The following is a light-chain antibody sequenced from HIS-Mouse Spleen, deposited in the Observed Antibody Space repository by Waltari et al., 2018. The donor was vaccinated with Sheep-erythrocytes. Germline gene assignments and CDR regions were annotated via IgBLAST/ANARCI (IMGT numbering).Light chain of an antibody. CDR2: EGS. CDR1: SSDVGSYTL. CDR3: CSYAGSSTWV. J-gene: IGLJ2*01. V-gene: IGLV2-23*01. Sequence: QSALTQPASVSGSPGQSITISCTGPSSDVGSYTLVSWYQQHPGKAPKLMIYEGSKRPSGVSNRCSGSKYGNTAYLTISGLQAEDEADYYCCSYAGSSTWVFGGGTKLTVL.